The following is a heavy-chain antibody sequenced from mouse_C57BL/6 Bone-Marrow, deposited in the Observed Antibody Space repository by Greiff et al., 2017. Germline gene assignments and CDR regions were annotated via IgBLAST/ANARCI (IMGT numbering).Heavy chain of an antibody. J-gene: IGHJ3*01. D-gene: IGHD1-1*01. CDR3: TTPYGSSYGWFAY. CDR1: GFNITDDY. CDR2: IDPENGDT. Sequence: EVQLQESGAELVRPGASVKLSCTASGFNITDDYMHWVKQRPEQGLEWFGGIDPENGDTEYASKFQGKATITADTSSNTAYLQLSSLTSEDTAVYYCTTPYGSSYGWFAYWGQGTLVTVSA. V-gene: IGHV14-4*01.